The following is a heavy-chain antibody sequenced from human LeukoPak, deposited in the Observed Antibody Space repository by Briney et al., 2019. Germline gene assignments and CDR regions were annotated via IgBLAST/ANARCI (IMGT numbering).Heavy chain of an antibody. CDR2: ISVGSNYI. V-gene: IGHV3-21*04. J-gene: IGHJ4*02. CDR1: GYTFSSCS. Sequence: GGSLRLSCAASGYTFSSCSINWVRQAPGEGLEWVSSISVGSNYIYYADSVRGRFSISRDDARNSLYLQMHSLRAEDTAVYYCAKDQAPYYYDSSGYYCYFDYWGQGTLVTVSS. CDR3: AKDQAPYYYDSSGYYCYFDY. D-gene: IGHD3-22*01.